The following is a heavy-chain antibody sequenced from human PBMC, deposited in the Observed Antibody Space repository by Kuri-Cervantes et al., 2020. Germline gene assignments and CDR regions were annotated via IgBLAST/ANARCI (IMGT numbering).Heavy chain of an antibody. J-gene: IGHJ6*03. CDR2: VNPSGGST. CDR1: GYTFTSYY. CDR3: ERDPRRGKGRNSYYYYYYMDV. Sequence: ASVKVSCKASGYTFTSYYMHWVRQAPGQGLEWMGIVNPSGGSTSYAQKFQGRVTITRDTSASTAYMELSSLRSEDTAVYYCERDPRRGKGRNSYYYYYYMDVWGKGTTVTVSS. V-gene: IGHV1-46*01. D-gene: IGHD4-23*01.